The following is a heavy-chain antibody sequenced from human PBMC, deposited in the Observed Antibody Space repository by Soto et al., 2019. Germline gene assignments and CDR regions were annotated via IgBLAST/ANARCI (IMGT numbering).Heavy chain of an antibody. J-gene: IGHJ3*02. CDR3: AKVRGHAFEI. D-gene: IGHD3-10*01. Sequence: QVQLQESGPGLVKPSQTLSLNCSVSGVSINSGDYYWSWIRQHAGQGLEWIGYIFYSGHTFYNPSRKSPVTISIDASKNQFSLEMRSVAAADTDVYYSAKVRGHAFEIRGQGTMVTVSS. V-gene: IGHV4-31*01. CDR1: GVSINSGDYY. CDR2: IFYSGHT.